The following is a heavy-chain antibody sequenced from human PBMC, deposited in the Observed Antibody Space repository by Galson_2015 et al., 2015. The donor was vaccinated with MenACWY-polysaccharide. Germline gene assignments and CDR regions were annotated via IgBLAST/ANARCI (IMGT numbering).Heavy chain of an antibody. CDR2: ISSSGGTT. CDR1: GLTLSNHV. V-gene: IGHV3-23*01. J-gene: IGHJ4*02. CDR3: AKDTGSSPNDF. D-gene: IGHD1-26*01. Sequence: SLRLSCAASGLTLSNHVMNRVRQAPGKGLEWVSSISSSGGTTYYADSVKGRFTISRDNSKNTLNLQMNSLSAEDTAVYYCAKDTGSSPNDFWGQGTLVTVSS.